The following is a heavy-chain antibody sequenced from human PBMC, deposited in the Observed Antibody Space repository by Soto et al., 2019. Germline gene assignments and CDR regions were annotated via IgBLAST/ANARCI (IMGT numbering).Heavy chain of an antibody. V-gene: IGHV4-59*01. CDR3: ARDPVRLTHFDF. CDR1: GDSIGTYY. J-gene: IGHJ4*02. Sequence: QVQLQESGPGLVKPSETLSLTCTVSGDSIGTYYWYWIRQTLGKGPEWIGYIYYIGRTNYNPSLISRATISLDTSMNQIPLNLHSVPAADTAVYYCARDPVRLTHFDFWGQGILVTFAS. CDR2: IYYIGRT. D-gene: IGHD4-17*01.